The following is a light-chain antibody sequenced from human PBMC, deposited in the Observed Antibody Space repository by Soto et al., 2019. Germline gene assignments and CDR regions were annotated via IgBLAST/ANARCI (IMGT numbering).Light chain of an antibody. J-gene: IGKJ1*01. Sequence: DIQMTQSSSTLSAYVGDRVAITCRASQSISIWLAWYQQKPGKAPKLLIYKASSLESGVPSRFSGSGSGTEFTLTISSLQPDDFATYYCQQYNDYSWTFGQGTQVEIK. CDR3: QQYNDYSWT. CDR2: KAS. V-gene: IGKV1-5*03. CDR1: QSISIW.